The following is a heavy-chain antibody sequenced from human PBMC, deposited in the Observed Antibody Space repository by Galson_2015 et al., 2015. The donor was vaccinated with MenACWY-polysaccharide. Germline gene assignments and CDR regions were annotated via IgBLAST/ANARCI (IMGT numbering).Heavy chain of an antibody. CDR3: ARIGGMNKGNYYNYGWFDP. CDR1: GGSMSPYH. Sequence: LSLTCTVSGGSMSPYHWAWIRQSPGKGLEWLGWIHYSGGTKYSPSLKSRVTISVDTSENQFSLKLSSVTTADTAVYYCARIGGMNKGNYYNYGWFDPWGQGTLVTVSS. D-gene: IGHD3-22*01. CDR2: IHYSGGT. J-gene: IGHJ5*02. V-gene: IGHV4-59*01.